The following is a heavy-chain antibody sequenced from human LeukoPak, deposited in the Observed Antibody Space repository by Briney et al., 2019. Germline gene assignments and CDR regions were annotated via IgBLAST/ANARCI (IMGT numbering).Heavy chain of an antibody. CDR3: ARRYYYYGMDV. CDR1: GFTFSDYS. CDR2: IGIDSGNT. V-gene: IGHV3-48*04. J-gene: IGHJ6*02. Sequence: GGSLRLSCAASGFTFSDYSMNWVRQAPGKGLEWISYIGIDSGNTNYADSVKGRFTISRDNAKNSLYLQMNSLRAEDTAVYYCARRYYYYGMDVWGQGTTVTVSS.